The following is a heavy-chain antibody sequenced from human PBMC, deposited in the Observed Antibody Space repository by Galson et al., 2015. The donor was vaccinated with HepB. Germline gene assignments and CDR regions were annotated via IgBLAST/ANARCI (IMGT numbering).Heavy chain of an antibody. V-gene: IGHV3-48*04. CDR3: AREGYCSSTSCYIHAMDV. D-gene: IGHD2-2*02. CDR1: AFSFSNYS. Sequence: SLRLSCAASAFSFSNYSMNWVRQAPGRGLEWVPYITSSSYTIYYADSVKGRFTISRDNAKNSLYLQMNSLRAEDTAVYYCAREGYCSSTSCYIHAMDVWGQGTTVTVSS. CDR2: ITSSSYTI. J-gene: IGHJ6*02.